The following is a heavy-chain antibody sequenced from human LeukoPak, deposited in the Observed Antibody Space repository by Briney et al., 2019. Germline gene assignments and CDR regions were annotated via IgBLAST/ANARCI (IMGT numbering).Heavy chain of an antibody. V-gene: IGHV3-9*01. J-gene: IGHJ6*03. Sequence: SGGSLRLSCAASGFTFDDYAMHWVRQVPGKGLEWVSGISWNGDITGYTDSVKGRFTISRDNAKNSLYLQMSSLRAEDTALYYCAREMRAYYYMDVWGKGTTVTVSS. CDR3: AREMRAYYYMDV. D-gene: IGHD4/OR15-4a*01. CDR2: ISWNGDIT. CDR1: GFTFDDYA.